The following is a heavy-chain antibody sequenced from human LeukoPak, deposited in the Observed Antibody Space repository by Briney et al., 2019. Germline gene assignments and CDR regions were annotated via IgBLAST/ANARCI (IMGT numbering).Heavy chain of an antibody. CDR3: ARDPPRYYYDSSGSQIPDY. CDR2: INPNSGGT. V-gene: IGHV1-2*02. D-gene: IGHD3-22*01. J-gene: IGHJ4*02. CDR1: GYIFTDYY. Sequence: ASVKVSCKASGYIFTDYYMYWVRQALGQGLEWMGWINPNSGGTNYAQKFQGRVTMTRDTSISTAYMELTRLRSDDTAVYYCARDPPRYYYDSSGSQIPDYWGQGTLVTVSS.